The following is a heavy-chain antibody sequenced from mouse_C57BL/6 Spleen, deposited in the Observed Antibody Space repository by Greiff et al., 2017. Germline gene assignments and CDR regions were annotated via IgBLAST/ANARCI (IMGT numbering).Heavy chain of an antibody. CDR2: IYPADSET. J-gene: IGHJ2*01. CDR1: GYTFTSYW. CDR3: AKRIYSIYYYIDY. Sequence: QVQLQQPGAELVRPGSSVKLSCKASGYTFTSYWMDWVKQRPGQGLEWIGNIYPADSETHYNQKFKDKATLTVDKSSSTAYMQLSSLTSEDSAVYYCAKRIYSIYYYIDYWGQGTTLTVSS. V-gene: IGHV1-61*01. D-gene: IGHD2-5*01.